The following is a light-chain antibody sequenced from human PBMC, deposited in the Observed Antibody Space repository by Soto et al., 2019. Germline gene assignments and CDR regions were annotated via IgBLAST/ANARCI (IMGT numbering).Light chain of an antibody. Sequence: EIVMTQSPATLSVSPGERATLSCRASQSVSHNLAWYQQKPGQAPRLLIYGASTRATAIPARFSGSGSGTEFTLTISSLQSEDFAVYYCQQYQNWPPITFGQGTRLEIK. CDR2: GAS. CDR3: QQYQNWPPIT. V-gene: IGKV3-15*01. CDR1: QSVSHN. J-gene: IGKJ5*01.